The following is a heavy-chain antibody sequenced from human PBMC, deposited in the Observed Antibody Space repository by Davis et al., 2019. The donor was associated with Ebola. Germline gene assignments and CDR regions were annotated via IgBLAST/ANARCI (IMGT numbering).Heavy chain of an antibody. CDR1: GGSISSSSYY. V-gene: IGHV4-39*07. Sequence: PGGSLRLSCTVSGGSISSSSYYWGWIRQPPGTGLEWLASVYYSGGTYYNPSLKSRATILRDTSKNQFSLKLTSVTAADTAVYYCARDGVYGDYDSWGQGTLVIVSS. CDR2: VYYSGGT. D-gene: IGHD4-17*01. CDR3: ARDGVYGDYDS. J-gene: IGHJ5*01.